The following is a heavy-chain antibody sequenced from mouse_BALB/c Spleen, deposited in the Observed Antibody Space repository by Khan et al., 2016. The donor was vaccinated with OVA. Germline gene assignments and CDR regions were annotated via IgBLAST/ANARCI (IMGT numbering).Heavy chain of an antibody. D-gene: IGHD2-2*01. CDR2: IRSDGYT. Sequence: VHLQESGPGLVAPSQCLSITCTVSGFSLTSYGVFWVRQPPGKGLEWLVAIRSDGYTNYNSVPKSRLSISKDNSKSQVLLKMNSLQNDDTAIYYCARWFYGYSSICAMDYWGQGTSVTVSS. J-gene: IGHJ4*01. V-gene: IGHV2-6*02. CDR3: ARWFYGYSSICAMDY. CDR1: GFSLTSYG.